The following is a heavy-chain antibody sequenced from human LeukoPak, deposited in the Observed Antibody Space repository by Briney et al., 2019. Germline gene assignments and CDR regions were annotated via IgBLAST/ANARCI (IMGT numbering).Heavy chain of an antibody. CDR1: GFTFSSYA. D-gene: IGHD2-2*01. V-gene: IGHV3-9*01. CDR2: ISWNSGSI. J-gene: IGHJ6*02. CDR3: AKDKGVVPAALDYYGMDV. Sequence: PGGSLRLSCAASGFTFSSYAMSWVRQAPGKGLEWVSGISWNSGSIGYADSVKGRFTISRDNAKNSLYLQMNSLRAEDTALYYCAKDKGVVPAALDYYGMDVWGQGTTVTVSS.